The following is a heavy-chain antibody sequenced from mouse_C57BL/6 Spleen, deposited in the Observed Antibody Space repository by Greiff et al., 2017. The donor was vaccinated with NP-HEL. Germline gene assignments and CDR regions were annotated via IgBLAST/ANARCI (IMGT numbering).Heavy chain of an antibody. J-gene: IGHJ2*01. CDR3: ARSGELDGGYYFDS. CDR2: IYPGDGDT. D-gene: IGHD1-3*01. V-gene: IGHV1-82*01. CDR1: GYAFSSSW. Sequence: QVQLQQSGPELVKPGASVKISCKASGYAFSSSWMNWVKQRPGKGLEWIGRIYPGDGDTNYNGKFKGKATLTADKSSSTAYMQLSSLTSEDSAVYFCARSGELDGGYYFDSWGQGTTLTVSS.